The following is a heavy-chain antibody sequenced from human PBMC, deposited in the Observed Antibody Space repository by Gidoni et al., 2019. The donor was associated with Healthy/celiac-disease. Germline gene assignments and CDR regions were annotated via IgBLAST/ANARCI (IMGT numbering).Heavy chain of an antibody. CDR2: ISSNGGST. CDR3: VKPLRFLEWLLLDY. Sequence: EVQLVESGGGLVQPGRSLRLSCSAYGFTFSSYFMHWVRQAPGKGLEYVSAISSNGGSTYYADSVKGRFTISRDNSKNTLYLQMSSLRAEDTAVYYCVKPLRFLEWLLLDYWGQGTLVTVSS. J-gene: IGHJ4*02. V-gene: IGHV3-64D*06. CDR1: GFTFSSYF. D-gene: IGHD3-3*01.